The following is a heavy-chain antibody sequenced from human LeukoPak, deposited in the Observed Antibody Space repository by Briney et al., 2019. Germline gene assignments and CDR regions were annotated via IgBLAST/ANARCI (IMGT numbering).Heavy chain of an antibody. J-gene: IGHJ5*02. CDR2: ISGSDGST. V-gene: IGHV3-23*01. CDR3: AKATPPRFDP. CDR1: GFTFSSYA. Sequence: PGGSLRLSCAASGFTFSSYAMSWVRQAPGRGLEWVSAISGSDGSTYYAASVKGRFTISRDNSKNTLYLQMNGLRAEDTAVYYCAKATPPRFDPWGQGTLVTVAS.